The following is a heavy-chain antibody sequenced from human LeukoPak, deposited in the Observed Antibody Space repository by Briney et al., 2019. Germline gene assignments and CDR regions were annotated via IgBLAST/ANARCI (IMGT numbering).Heavy chain of an antibody. J-gene: IGHJ4*02. CDR2: IWYDGSNN. CDR1: GFTFSSYG. CDR3: ARDRVIGELVPFDY. D-gene: IGHD6-6*01. V-gene: IGHV3-33*01. Sequence: GRSLRLSCAASGFTFSSYGMHWVRQAPGKGLEWVAVIWYDGSNNYYADSVKGRFTISRDNSKNTLYLQMNSLRAEDTTVYYCARDRVIGELVPFDYWGQGTLVTVSS.